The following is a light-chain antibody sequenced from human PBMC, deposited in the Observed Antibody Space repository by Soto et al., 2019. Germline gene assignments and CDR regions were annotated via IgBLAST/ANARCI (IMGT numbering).Light chain of an antibody. CDR2: GAS. J-gene: IGKJ4*01. V-gene: IGKV3-15*01. Sequence: EIVMTQSPATLSVSPGERATLSCRASQRGSSNLAWYQQKPCQAPRLLIYGASTRATGIPARFSGSGSGTEFTLTISSLQSEDFAVYYCQQYNNWPPLTFGGGTKVEIK. CDR1: QRGSSN. CDR3: QQYNNWPPLT.